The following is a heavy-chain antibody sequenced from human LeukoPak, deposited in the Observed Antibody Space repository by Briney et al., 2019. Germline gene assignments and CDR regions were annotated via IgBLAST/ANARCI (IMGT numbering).Heavy chain of an antibody. CDR1: GFTFSSYA. J-gene: IGHJ4*02. Sequence: GGSLRLSCAASGFTFSSYAMGWVRQAPGKGLEWVSAISGSGGSTYYVDSVKGRFTTSRDNSKNTLYLQMNSLRAEDTAVYYCAKELIAARRAPSSFDHWGQGTLVTVSS. CDR2: ISGSGGST. CDR3: AKELIAARRAPSSFDH. V-gene: IGHV3-23*01. D-gene: IGHD6-6*01.